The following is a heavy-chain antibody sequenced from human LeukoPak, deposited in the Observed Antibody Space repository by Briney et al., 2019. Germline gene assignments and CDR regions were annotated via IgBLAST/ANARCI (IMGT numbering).Heavy chain of an antibody. J-gene: IGHJ4*02. V-gene: IGHV4-34*01. Sequence: PSETLSLTCAVYGGSFSGYYWSWIRQPPGKGLEWIGEINHSGSTNYNPSLKSRVTISVDTSKNQFSLKLSSVTAADTAVYYCARRAFGSRYYYFDYWGQGTLVTVSS. D-gene: IGHD3-16*01. CDR1: GGSFSGYY. CDR2: INHSGST. CDR3: ARRAFGSRYYYFDY.